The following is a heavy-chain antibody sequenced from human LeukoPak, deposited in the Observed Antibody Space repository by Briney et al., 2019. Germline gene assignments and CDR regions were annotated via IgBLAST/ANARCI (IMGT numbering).Heavy chain of an antibody. CDR2: INPSGGST. V-gene: IGHV1-46*01. D-gene: IGHD3-10*01. CDR1: GYTFTNYY. Sequence: ASVTVSCKASGYTFTNYYMHWVRQAPGQGLEWMGLINPSGGSTNYAQKFQGRVTMTRDTSTNTVYMELSSLRSEDTAVYYCARGPSITMVRGGQWYYYMDVWGKGTTVTISS. J-gene: IGHJ6*03. CDR3: ARGPSITMVRGGQWYYYMDV.